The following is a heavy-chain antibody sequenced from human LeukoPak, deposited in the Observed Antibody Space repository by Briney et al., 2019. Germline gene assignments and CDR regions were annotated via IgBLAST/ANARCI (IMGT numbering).Heavy chain of an antibody. V-gene: IGHV1-2*02. CDR3: AREWGPYCSSTSCPYNWFDP. D-gene: IGHD2-2*01. Sequence: ASVKVSCKASGYTFTGYYMHRVRQAPGQGLEWMGWINPNSGGTNYAQKFQGRVTMTRDTSISTAYMELSRLRSDDTAVYYCAREWGPYCSSTSCPYNWFDPWGQGTLVTVSS. J-gene: IGHJ5*02. CDR1: GYTFTGYY. CDR2: INPNSGGT.